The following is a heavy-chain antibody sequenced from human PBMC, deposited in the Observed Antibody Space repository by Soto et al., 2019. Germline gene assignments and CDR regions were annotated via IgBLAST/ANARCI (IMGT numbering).Heavy chain of an antibody. D-gene: IGHD2-8*01. V-gene: IGHV4-39*01. J-gene: IGHJ5*02. Sequence: XXTLSLPCTVSGGSISSSSYYWGFIRQPPGKGLEWIGSIYYSGSTYYNPSLKSRVTISVDTSKNQFSLKLSSVKAADTAVYYCARLEMLGDYNWFDPWGQGTLVTVS. CDR3: ARLEMLGDYNWFDP. CDR1: GGSISSSSYY. CDR2: IYYSGST.